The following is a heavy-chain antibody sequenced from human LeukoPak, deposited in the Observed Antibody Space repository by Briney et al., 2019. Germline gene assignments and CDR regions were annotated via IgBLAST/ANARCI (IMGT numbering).Heavy chain of an antibody. CDR1: GFTFSDYY. J-gene: IGHJ4*02. V-gene: IGHV3-74*01. CDR3: ARELPFDY. CDR2: IKSDGSRT. Sequence: GGSLRLSCAASGFTFSDYYMSWIRQAPGKGLVWVSRIKSDGSRTDYADSVKGRFTISRDNAKNTLNSLRAEDTAVYYCARELPFDYWGQGTLVTVSS.